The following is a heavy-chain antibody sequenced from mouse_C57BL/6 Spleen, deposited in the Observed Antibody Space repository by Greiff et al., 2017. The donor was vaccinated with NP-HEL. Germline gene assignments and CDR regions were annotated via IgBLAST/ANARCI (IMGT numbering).Heavy chain of an antibody. CDR1: GYTFTSYW. V-gene: IGHV1-50*01. J-gene: IGHJ2*01. CDR3: ARDSDYDEVDY. Sequence: QVQLQQPGAELVKPGASVKLSCKASGYTFTSYWMQWVKQRPGQGLEWIGEIDPSDSYTNYNQKFKGKATLTVDTSSSTAYMQLSSLTSEDDAVYYYARDSDYDEVDYWGQGTTLTVSS. CDR2: IDPSDSYT. D-gene: IGHD2-4*01.